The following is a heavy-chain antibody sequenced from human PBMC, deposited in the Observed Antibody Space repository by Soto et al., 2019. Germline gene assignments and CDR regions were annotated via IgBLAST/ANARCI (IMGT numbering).Heavy chain of an antibody. CDR2: IYSSGST. J-gene: IGHJ6*02. V-gene: IGHV3-53*01. D-gene: IGHD4-17*01. CDR3: AREDYGGTLYIYHCMDV. Sequence: GGSLRLSCAASGFTVSSNNMNWVRQAPGKGLEWVSVIYSSGSTSYADSVKGRFTISRDNSKNTLSLEMNNLRAEDTAVYFCAREDYGGTLYIYHCMDVWGQGTTVTVSS. CDR1: GFTVSSNN.